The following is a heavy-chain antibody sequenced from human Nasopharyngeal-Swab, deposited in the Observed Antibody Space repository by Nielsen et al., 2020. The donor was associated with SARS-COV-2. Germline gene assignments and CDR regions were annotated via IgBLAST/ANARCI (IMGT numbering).Heavy chain of an antibody. CDR1: GGSISSYY. CDR3: ARGVGGRVAYAMRWFGP. V-gene: IGHV4-59*01. J-gene: IGHJ5*02. Sequence: SETLSLTCTVSGGSISSYYWSWIRQPPGKGLEWIGYIYYSGSTNYNPSLKSRVTISVDTSKNQFSLKLSSVTAADTAVYYCARGVGGRVAYAMRWFGPWGQGTLVTVSS. D-gene: IGHD2-8*02. CDR2: IYYSGST.